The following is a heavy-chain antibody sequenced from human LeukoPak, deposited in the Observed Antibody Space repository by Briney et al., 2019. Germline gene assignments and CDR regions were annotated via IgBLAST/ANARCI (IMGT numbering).Heavy chain of an antibody. D-gene: IGHD1-26*01. J-gene: IGHJ5*02. Sequence: GGSLRLSCVVSGFTVSSNYMSWVRQAPGKGLEWVSIIYSGGNTYYADSVRGRFTISRDNSKNTVYLQMNSLRAEDTAIYFCARANSATIPGVDPWRQGTLVTVSS. CDR3: ARANSATIPGVDP. CDR1: GFTVSSNY. V-gene: IGHV3-53*01. CDR2: IYSGGNT.